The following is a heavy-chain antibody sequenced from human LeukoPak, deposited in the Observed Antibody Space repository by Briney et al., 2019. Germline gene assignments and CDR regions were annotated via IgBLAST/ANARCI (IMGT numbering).Heavy chain of an antibody. CDR1: GFTFCIYG. Sequence: GGSLRHSCAASGFTFCIYGMLCLRPAPGRRLECVAVILYDGSNKYSADSVKGRFTISRDTSKNTLYLRMSSLRAEDTAVYYCARGQKYRSGYTVTELGSGYFDYWGQGPLVTVSS. CDR3: ARGQKYRSGYTVTELGSGYFDY. D-gene: IGHD5-18*01. CDR2: ILYDGSNK. J-gene: IGHJ4*02. V-gene: IGHV3-30*03.